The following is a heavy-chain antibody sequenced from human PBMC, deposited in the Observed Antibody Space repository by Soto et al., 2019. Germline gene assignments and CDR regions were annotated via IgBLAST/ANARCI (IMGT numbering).Heavy chain of an antibody. Sequence: QVQLVQAGAEVKKPGSSVKVSCKSSGGTFSSYAISWVRQDPGKGLDCMGGIITIFGTANYAQTYQGRVTITADEFTSTGYMVLSSLRSEDTAVYYCARSDYDMLTGIDYWGEGTLVSVSS. J-gene: IGHJ4*02. CDR2: IITIFGTA. D-gene: IGHD3-9*01. CDR1: GGTFSSYA. CDR3: ARSDYDMLTGIDY. V-gene: IGHV1-69*19.